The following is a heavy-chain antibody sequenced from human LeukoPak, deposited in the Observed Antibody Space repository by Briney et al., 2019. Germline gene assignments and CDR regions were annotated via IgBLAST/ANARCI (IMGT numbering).Heavy chain of an antibody. J-gene: IGHJ6*03. V-gene: IGHV1-46*01. D-gene: IGHD2-15*01. CDR1: GYTFTSYY. Sequence: GAPVKVSCKASGYTFTSYYMHWVRQAPGQGLEWMGIINPSGGSTSYAQKFQGRVTMTRDTSTSTVYMGLSSLRSEDTAVYYCARGGYCSGGSCQNEKYYYYYYYMDVWGKGTTVTVSS. CDR2: INPSGGST. CDR3: ARGGYCSGGSCQNEKYYYYYYYMDV.